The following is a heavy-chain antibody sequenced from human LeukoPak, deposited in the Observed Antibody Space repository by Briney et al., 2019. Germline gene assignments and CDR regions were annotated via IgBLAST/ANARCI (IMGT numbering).Heavy chain of an antibody. D-gene: IGHD2-2*01. V-gene: IGHV3-11*04. CDR3: ARVLVPDYYYYYYMDV. Sequence: GGSLRLSCAASGFTFSDYYMSWIRQAPGKGLEWVSYISSSGSTIYYADSVKGRFTISRDNAKNSLYLQMNSLRAEDTAVYYCARVLVPDYYYYYYMDVWGKGTTVTVSS. CDR1: GFTFSDYY. J-gene: IGHJ6*03. CDR2: ISSSGSTI.